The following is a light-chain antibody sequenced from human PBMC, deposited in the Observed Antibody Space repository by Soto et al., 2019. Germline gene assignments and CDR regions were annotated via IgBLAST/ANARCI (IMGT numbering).Light chain of an antibody. CDR2: GAS. CDR1: QSISAN. Sequence: DIVMPQSPAILSVSLGERATLSCLASQSISANLAWYQQRSGQAPRLLIYGASTRATGVPARFSGSGSGTEFTLTISSLQSDDFAMYYCLQDNMYPLTVGGGTKVE. J-gene: IGKJ4*01. CDR3: LQDNMYPLT. V-gene: IGKV3-15*01.